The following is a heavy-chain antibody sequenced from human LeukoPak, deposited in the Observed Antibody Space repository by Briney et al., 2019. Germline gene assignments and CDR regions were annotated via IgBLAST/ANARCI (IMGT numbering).Heavy chain of an antibody. D-gene: IGHD2-2*02. V-gene: IGHV3-30*02. J-gene: IGHJ6*04. CDR3: TTVYCSSTSCYSPRMDV. CDR2: IRYDGSNK. Sequence: GGSLRLSCAASGFTFSSYGMHWVRQAPGKGLGWVAFIRYDGSNKYYADSVKGRFTISRYNSKNTLYLQMNSLKTEDTAVYYCTTVYCSSTSCYSPRMDVWGKGTTVTVSS. CDR1: GFTFSSYG.